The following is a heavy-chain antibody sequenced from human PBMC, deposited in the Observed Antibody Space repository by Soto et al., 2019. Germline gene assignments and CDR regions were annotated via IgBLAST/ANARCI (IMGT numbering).Heavy chain of an antibody. D-gene: IGHD2-2*01. CDR1: GFTFSIYA. CDR3: AKDVPDIVVVPAATFFDY. Sequence: LRLSCAASGFTFSIYAMSWVRQAPGKGLEWVSAISGSGGSTYYADSVKGRFTISRDNSKNTLYLQMNSLRAEDTAVYYCAKDVPDIVVVPAATFFDYWGQGTLVTVSS. V-gene: IGHV3-23*01. CDR2: ISGSGGST. J-gene: IGHJ4*02.